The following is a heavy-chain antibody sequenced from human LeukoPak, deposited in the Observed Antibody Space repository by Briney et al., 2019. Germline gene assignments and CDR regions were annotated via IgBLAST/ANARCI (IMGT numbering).Heavy chain of an antibody. V-gene: IGHV7-4-1*02. J-gene: IGHJ3*02. CDR2: INTNTGNP. CDR3: ARDLTPRIAVVGGSDWDAFDI. D-gene: IGHD6-19*01. CDR1: GYTFTRYA. Sequence: GASVKVSCTASGYTFTRYAMNWVRQAPGQGLEWMGWINTNTGNPTYAQGFTGRFVFSLDTSVSTAYLQITRLKAEDTAVYYCARDLTPRIAVVGGSDWDAFDIWGQGTMVTVSS.